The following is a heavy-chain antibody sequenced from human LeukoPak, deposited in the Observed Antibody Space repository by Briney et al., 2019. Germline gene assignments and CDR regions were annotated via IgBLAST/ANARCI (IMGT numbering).Heavy chain of an antibody. CDR3: ARVRDFWSVYDY. Sequence: SETLSLTCTVSGGSISSYYWSWIRQPPGKGLEWIGYIYYSGSTNYNPSLKSRVSISVDTSKNQFALKLSSVTAADTAVYYCARVRDFWSVYDYWGQGTMVGVSS. J-gene: IGHJ4*02. V-gene: IGHV4-59*01. CDR2: IYYSGST. D-gene: IGHD3-3*01. CDR1: GGSISSYY.